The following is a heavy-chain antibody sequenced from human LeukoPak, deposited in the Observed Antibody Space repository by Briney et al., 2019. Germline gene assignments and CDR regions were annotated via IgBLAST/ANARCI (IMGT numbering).Heavy chain of an antibody. V-gene: IGHV4-39*01. CDR3: ARPPIFGVVNAKLGNWFDP. Sequence: TSETLSLTCTVSGGSISSSSYYWGWIRQPPGKGLEWIGSIYYSVSTYYNPSLKSRVTISVDTSKNQFSLKLSSVTAADTAVYYCARPPIFGVVNAKLGNWFDPWGQGTLVTVSS. J-gene: IGHJ5*02. D-gene: IGHD3-3*01. CDR2: IYYSVST. CDR1: GGSISSSSYY.